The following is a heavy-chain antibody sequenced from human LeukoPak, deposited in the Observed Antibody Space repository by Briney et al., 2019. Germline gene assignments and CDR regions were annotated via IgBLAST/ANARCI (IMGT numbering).Heavy chain of an antibody. D-gene: IGHD3-22*01. J-gene: IGHJ4*02. Sequence: GGSLRLSCAASGFTFYRYAMSWVRLAAGKGLEWVSSISGNGGSIYYADSVKGRFTISRDNSKNTVYLQMNSLRAEDTALYFCAKAPYYYDTSGYFFRNFDYWGQGTLVTVSS. V-gene: IGHV3-23*01. CDR3: AKAPYYYDTSGYFFRNFDY. CDR1: GFTFYRYA. CDR2: ISGNGGSI.